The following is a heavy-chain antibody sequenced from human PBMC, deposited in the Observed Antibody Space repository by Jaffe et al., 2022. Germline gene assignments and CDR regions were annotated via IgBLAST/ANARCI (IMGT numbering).Heavy chain of an antibody. CDR1: GFTFSSYE. CDR3: ARDGRKVLLRVVHYFDY. J-gene: IGHJ4*02. Sequence: EVQLVESGGGLVQPGGSLRLSCAASGFTFSSYEMNWVRQAPGKGLEWVSYISSSGSTIYYADSVKGRFTISRDNAKNSLYLQMNSLRAEDTAVYYCARDGRKVLLRVVHYFDYWGQGTLVTVSS. D-gene: IGHD3-3*01. V-gene: IGHV3-48*03. CDR2: ISSSGSTI.